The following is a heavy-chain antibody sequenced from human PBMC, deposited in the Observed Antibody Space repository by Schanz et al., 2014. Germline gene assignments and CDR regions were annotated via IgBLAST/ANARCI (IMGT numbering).Heavy chain of an antibody. D-gene: IGHD3-10*01. CDR2: ISGSSRTI. V-gene: IGHV3-48*01. J-gene: IGHJ5*01. Sequence: GQLVESGGGVVQPGKSLRLSCATSGFIFRSFGIHWVRQAPGKGLEWVSYISGSSRTIYYADSMKGRFTVSRDNAENALYLQMNSLRAEDTAVYYCAKQHIVRGVIYLNWFDSWGQGTLVTVSS. CDR1: GFIFRSFG. CDR3: AKQHIVRGVIYLNWFDS.